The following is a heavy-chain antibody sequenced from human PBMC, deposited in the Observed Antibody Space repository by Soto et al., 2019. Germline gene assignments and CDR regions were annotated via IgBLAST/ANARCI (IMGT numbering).Heavy chain of an antibody. CDR1: GGSISSGDYD. J-gene: IGHJ5*02. V-gene: IGHV4-30-4*01. CDR2: IYYSGST. CDR3: ARAPSSGWHTYNWFDP. D-gene: IGHD6-19*01. Sequence: SETLSLTCTVSGGSISSGDYDWSWIRQPPGKGLEWIGYIYYSGSTYYNPSLKSRVTISVDTSKNQFSLKLSSVTAADTAVYYCARAPSSGWHTYNWFDPWGQGTLVTVSS.